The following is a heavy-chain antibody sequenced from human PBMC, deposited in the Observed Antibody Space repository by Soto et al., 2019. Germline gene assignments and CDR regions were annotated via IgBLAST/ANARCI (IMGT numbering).Heavy chain of an antibody. CDR3: AKEGGWGGRRYCSSTSCSDYFDY. J-gene: IGHJ4*02. CDR2: ISWDGGST. V-gene: IGHV3-43*01. Sequence: GGSLRLSCAASGFTFDDYTMHWVRQAPGKGLEWVSLISWDGGSTYYADSVKGRFTISRDNSKNSLYLQMNSLRTEDTALYYCAKEGGWGGRRYCSSTSCSDYFDYWGQGTLVTVSS. CDR1: GFTFDDYT. D-gene: IGHD2-2*01.